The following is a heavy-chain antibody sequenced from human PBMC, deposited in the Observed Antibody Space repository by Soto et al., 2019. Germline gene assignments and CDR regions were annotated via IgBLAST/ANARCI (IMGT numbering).Heavy chain of an antibody. V-gene: IGHV4-59*01. CDR1: GGSISSYY. CDR3: ARDRTTYYDFWSGYPPYYYGMDV. CDR2: IYYSGST. Sequence: SETLSPTCTVSGGSISSYYWSWIRQPTGKGLEWIGYIYYSGSTNYNPSLKSRVTISVDTSKNQFSLKLSSVTAADTAVYYCARDRTTYYDFWSGYPPYYYGMDVWGQGTTVTVSS. D-gene: IGHD3-3*01. J-gene: IGHJ6*02.